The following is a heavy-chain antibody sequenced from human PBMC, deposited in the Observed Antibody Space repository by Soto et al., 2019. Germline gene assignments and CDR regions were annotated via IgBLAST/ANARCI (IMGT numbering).Heavy chain of an antibody. CDR3: ARDYTRLVPRQYYYYYGMDV. CDR2: TYYRSKWYN. CDR1: GDSVSSNSAA. Sequence: SQTLSLTCAISGDSVSSNSAAWNWIRQSPSRGLEWLGRTYYRSKWYNDYAVSVKSRITINPDTSKNQFSLQLNSVTPEDTAVYYCARDYTRLVPRQYYYYYGMDVWGQGTTVTVSS. V-gene: IGHV6-1*01. J-gene: IGHJ6*02. D-gene: IGHD3-10*01.